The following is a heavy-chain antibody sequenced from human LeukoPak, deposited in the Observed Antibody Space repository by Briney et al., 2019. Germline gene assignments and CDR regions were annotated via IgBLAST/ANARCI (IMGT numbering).Heavy chain of an antibody. J-gene: IGHJ6*02. CDR2: IYYTGST. D-gene: IGHD3-10*01. V-gene: IGHV4-59*12. CDR1: GXSISTYY. Sequence: KTSETLSLTCAVSGXSISTYYWSWIRQPPGKGLEWIGYIYYTGSTSHNPSLKSRVTMSLDTSKNQFSLKLSSVTDADTAVYYCARGHFSSGSYYFYYGMDVWGQGTTVTVSS. CDR3: ARGHFSSGSYYFYYGMDV.